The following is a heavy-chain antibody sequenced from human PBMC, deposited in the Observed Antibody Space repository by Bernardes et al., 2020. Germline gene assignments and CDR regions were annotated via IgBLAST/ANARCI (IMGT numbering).Heavy chain of an antibody. V-gene: IGHV2-5*02. CDR1: LFSLSPSGVG. J-gene: IGHJ4*02. CDR2: IYWDDDK. D-gene: IGHD3-10*01. CDR3: AHRAIVSGSRYFDY. Sequence: SGPTLLKPTQTLTLTCPFSLFSLSPSGVGVGWIRQPPGKALEWLALIYWDDDKRYNPSLKSRVTITKDTSKNQVVLTMTNMDPVDTATYYCAHRAIVSGSRYFDYWGQGTLVPVSS.